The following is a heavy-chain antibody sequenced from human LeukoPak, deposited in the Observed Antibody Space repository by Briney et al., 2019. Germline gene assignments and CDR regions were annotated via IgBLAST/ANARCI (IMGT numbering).Heavy chain of an antibody. Sequence: SETLSLTCAVYGGSFSGYYWSWICQPPGKGLEWIGEINHSGSTNYNPSLKSRVTISVDTSKNQFSLKLSSVTAADTAVYYCARKFCSSTSCYNSYWGQGTLVTVSS. CDR2: INHSGST. CDR1: GGSFSGYY. D-gene: IGHD2-2*01. J-gene: IGHJ4*02. CDR3: ARKFCSSTSCYNSY. V-gene: IGHV4-34*01.